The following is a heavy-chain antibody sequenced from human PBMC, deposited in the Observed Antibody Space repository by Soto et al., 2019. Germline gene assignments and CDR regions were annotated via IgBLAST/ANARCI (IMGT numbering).Heavy chain of an antibody. J-gene: IGHJ3*02. Sequence: ASVKVSCKASGYTFTSYGISWVRQAPGQGLEWMGWISAYNGNTNYAQKLQGRVTMTTDTSTSTAYMELRSLRSDDTAVYYCARDGEGIAVPGNSFDIRGQGTMVTVSS. CDR3: ARDGEGIAVPGNSFDI. D-gene: IGHD6-19*01. CDR1: GYTFTSYG. V-gene: IGHV1-18*01. CDR2: ISAYNGNT.